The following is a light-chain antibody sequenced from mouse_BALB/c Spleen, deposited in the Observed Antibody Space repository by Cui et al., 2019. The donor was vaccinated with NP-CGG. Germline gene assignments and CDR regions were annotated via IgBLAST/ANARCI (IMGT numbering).Light chain of an antibody. J-gene: IGLJ1*01. Sequence: QAIVPQDSALTTSPGETVTLTCRPSTGLVTIKNYANWVQEKPDHLFTGLIVGTNNRAPGVPARFSGSLIGDKAALTITGAQTEDEAIYFCALWYNNHWVFGGGTKLTVL. CDR1: TGLVTIKNY. V-gene: IGLV1*01. CDR2: GTN. CDR3: ALWYNNHWV.